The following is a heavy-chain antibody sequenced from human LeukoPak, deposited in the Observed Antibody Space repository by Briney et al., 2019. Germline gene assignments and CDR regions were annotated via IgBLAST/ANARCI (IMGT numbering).Heavy chain of an antibody. CDR3: ARGAVAGPLEYFYYYGMDV. Sequence: GASVKVSCKASGYTFTSFHMHWVRQAPGQGLEWMGIINPSGGGTSYAQKFQGRVTMTRDTSTSTVYMELSSLRSEDTAVYYCARGAVAGPLEYFYYYGMDVWGQGTTVTVSS. V-gene: IGHV1-46*01. J-gene: IGHJ6*02. CDR1: GYTFTSFH. D-gene: IGHD6-19*01. CDR2: INPSGGGT.